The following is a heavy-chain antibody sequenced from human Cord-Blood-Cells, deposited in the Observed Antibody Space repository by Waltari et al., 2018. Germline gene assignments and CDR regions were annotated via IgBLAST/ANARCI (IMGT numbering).Heavy chain of an antibody. V-gene: IGHV3-21*01. CDR1: GFPFSGYR. Sequence: EVQLVESGGGLVKPGGSLRLSCAASGFPFSGYRMNWVRQAPGKGLEWVSSISSSSSYIYYADSVKGRFTISRDNAKNSLYLQMNSLRAEDTAVYYCASPLVGDDAFDIWGQGTMVTVSS. CDR2: ISSSSSYI. D-gene: IGHD1-26*01. CDR3: ASPLVGDDAFDI. J-gene: IGHJ3*02.